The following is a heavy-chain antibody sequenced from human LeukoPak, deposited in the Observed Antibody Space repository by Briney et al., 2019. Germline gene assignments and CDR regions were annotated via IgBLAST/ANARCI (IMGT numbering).Heavy chain of an antibody. CDR3: ARDLRSYYYDSSGYPYYFDY. Sequence: SETLSLTCTVSGGSISSYYWSWIRQPAGKGLEWIGRIYTSGSTNYNPSLKSRVTMSVDTSKNQFSLKLSSVTAADTAVYYCARDLRSYYYDSSGYPYYFDYWGQGTLVTVSS. CDR2: IYTSGST. J-gene: IGHJ4*02. D-gene: IGHD3-22*01. CDR1: GGSISSYY. V-gene: IGHV4-4*07.